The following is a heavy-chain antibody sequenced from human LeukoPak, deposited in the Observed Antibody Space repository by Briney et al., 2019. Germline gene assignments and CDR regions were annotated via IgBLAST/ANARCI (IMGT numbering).Heavy chain of an antibody. D-gene: IGHD6-13*01. CDR3: AKSGIAAAGTPTYFDY. CDR1: GFTFSSYA. J-gene: IGHJ4*02. V-gene: IGHV3-23*01. CDR2: ISGSGGST. Sequence: GSLRLSCAASGFTFSSYAMSWVRQAPGKGLGWVSAISGSGGSTYYADSVKGRFTISRDNSKNTLYLQMNSLRAEDTAVYYCAKSGIAAAGTPTYFDYWGQGTLVTVSS.